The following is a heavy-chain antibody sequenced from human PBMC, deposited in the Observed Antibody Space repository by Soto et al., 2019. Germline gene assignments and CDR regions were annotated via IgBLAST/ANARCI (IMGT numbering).Heavy chain of an antibody. CDR2: SSTYNGNT. J-gene: IGHJ4*02. D-gene: IGHD4-17*01. CDR3: ASQAYGDPVDY. Sequence: QVQLVQSGAEVKKPGASVKVSCKASGYTFSNYGIAWVRQAPGQGLEWMGWSSTYNGNTEYAQNLQGRVTMTTDKSTSTAYMELRSLRSDDTAVYYCASQAYGDPVDYWGQGTVVTVSP. V-gene: IGHV1-18*04. CDR1: GYTFSNYG.